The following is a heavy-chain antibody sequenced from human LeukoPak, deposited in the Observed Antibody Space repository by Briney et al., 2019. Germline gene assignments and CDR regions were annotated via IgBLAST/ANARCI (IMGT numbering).Heavy chain of an antibody. V-gene: IGHV3-7*01. CDR2: IKKDGSEK. CDR1: GFTFSSYW. Sequence: GGSLRLSCAASGFTFSSYWMSWVRQAPGKGLEWVANIKKDGSEKYYVDSVKGRFTISRDNAKTSLYLQMNSLRAEDTAVYYCARELLFDWLGNYWGQGTLVTVSS. D-gene: IGHD3-9*01. J-gene: IGHJ4*02. CDR3: ARELLFDWLGNY.